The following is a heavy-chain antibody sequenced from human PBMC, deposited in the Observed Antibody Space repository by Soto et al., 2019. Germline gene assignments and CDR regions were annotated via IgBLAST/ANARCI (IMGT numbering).Heavy chain of an antibody. CDR3: AKEPIFPWLAQVQYFQH. D-gene: IGHD6-19*01. V-gene: IGHV3-30*18. J-gene: IGHJ1*01. CDR1: GFTFSSYG. CDR2: ISYDGSNK. Sequence: GGSLRLSCAASGFTFSSYGMHWVRQAPGKGLEWVAVISYDGSNKYYADSVKGRFTISRDNSKNTLYLQMNSLRAEDTAVYYCAKEPIFPWLAQVQYFQHWGQGTLVTVSS.